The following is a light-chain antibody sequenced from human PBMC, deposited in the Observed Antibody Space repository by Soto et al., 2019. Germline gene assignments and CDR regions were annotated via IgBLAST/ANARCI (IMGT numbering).Light chain of an antibody. CDR2: EVS. CDR1: SSDVGAYNY. Sequence: QSVLTRPASVSGSPGQSITISCTGTSSDVGAYNYVSWYQQHPGKVPKLMIYEVSNRPSGVSNRFSGSKSGNTASLTISGLQAEDEADYYCSSYSSSITVLFGGGTKLTVL. J-gene: IGLJ2*01. CDR3: SSYSSSITVL. V-gene: IGLV2-14*01.